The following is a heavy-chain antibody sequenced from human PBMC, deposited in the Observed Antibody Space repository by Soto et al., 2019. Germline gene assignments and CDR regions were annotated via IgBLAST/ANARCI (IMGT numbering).Heavy chain of an antibody. CDR3: ARDSYYDSSGYPIYYYYYGMDV. Sequence: QVQLVESGGGVVQPGRSLRLSCAASGFTFSSYGMHWVRQAPGKGLEWVAVIWYAGSNKYYAAPVKGRFTISRDNSKNTIYLQMNRLRAEDTAVYDCARDSYYDSSGYPIYYYYYGMDVWGHGNTVTVSS. D-gene: IGHD3-22*01. J-gene: IGHJ6*02. CDR1: GFTFSSYG. CDR2: IWYAGSNK. V-gene: IGHV3-33*01.